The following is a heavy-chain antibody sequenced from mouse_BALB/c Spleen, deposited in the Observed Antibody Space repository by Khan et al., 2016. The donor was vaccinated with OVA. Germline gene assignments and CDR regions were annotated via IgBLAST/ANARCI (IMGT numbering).Heavy chain of an antibody. V-gene: IGHV3-8*02. Sequence: EVQLQESGPSLVKPSQTLSLTCSVTGDSITSGYWNWIRKFPGNKLEYMGYISYSGNTYYNPSLKSRISITQNTSKNQYYLKLNSVTTEDTATFYCACELRGFTYWGQGTLVTVSA. CDR3: ACELRGFTY. D-gene: IGHD1-1*01. J-gene: IGHJ3*01. CDR2: ISYSGNT. CDR1: GDSITSGY.